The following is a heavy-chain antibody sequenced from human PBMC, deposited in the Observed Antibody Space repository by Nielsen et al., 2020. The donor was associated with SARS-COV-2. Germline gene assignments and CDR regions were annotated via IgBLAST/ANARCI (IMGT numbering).Heavy chain of an antibody. CDR2: INPSGGST. J-gene: IGHJ4*02. Sequence: ASVKVSCKASGYTFTSYYMHWVRQAPGQGLEWMGIINPSGGSTSYAQKFQGRVTITADESTSTAYMELSSLRSDDTAVYYCARVGPRSVGNVGRGVTYDYWGQGTLVTVSS. D-gene: IGHD3-10*01. CDR3: ARVGPRSVGNVGRGVTYDY. V-gene: IGHV1-46*01. CDR1: GYTFTSYY.